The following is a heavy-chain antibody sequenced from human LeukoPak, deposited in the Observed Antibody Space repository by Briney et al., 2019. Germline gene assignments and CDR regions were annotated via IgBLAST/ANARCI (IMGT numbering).Heavy chain of an antibody. V-gene: IGHV3-23*01. D-gene: IGHD6-19*01. CDR1: GFTFNTYA. CDR3: AKTTTGYSSGRYPGWPADS. CDR2: IFGSGGSV. J-gene: IGHJ4*02. Sequence: GGSLRLSCAASGFTFNTYAMYWVRQAPGKGLEWVSGIFGSGGSVHYADSVKGRFTISRDNSKNTVYLQMNSLRAEDTAVYYCAKTTTGYSSGRYPGWPADSWGQGALATVSS.